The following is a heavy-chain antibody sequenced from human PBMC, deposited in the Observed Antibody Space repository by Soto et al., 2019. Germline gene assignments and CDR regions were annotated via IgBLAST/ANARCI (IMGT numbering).Heavy chain of an antibody. CDR1: GASISSNH. J-gene: IGHJ4*02. Sequence: QVQLQESGPRLVKPSETPSLTCSVSGASISSNHWCWIRQSPGKGLEYVGCMYDRVTTRYDPLFAGRVTSARDASYNQSSRSLSSATAADTAVYYRATYEMGGAGRGRWGPGTLVTVSP. V-gene: IGHV4-59*01. CDR2: MYDRVTT. D-gene: IGHD1-26*01. CDR3: ATYEMGGAGRGR.